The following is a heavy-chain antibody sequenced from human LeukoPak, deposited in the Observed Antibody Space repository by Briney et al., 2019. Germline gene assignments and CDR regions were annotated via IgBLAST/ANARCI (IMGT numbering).Heavy chain of an antibody. CDR1: GFTFSSYA. CDR2: ISTNGGRT. J-gene: IGHJ4*02. V-gene: IGHV3-64D*08. CDR3: PLPTLGY. Sequence: GGSLRLSCAASGFTFSSYAMTWVRQAPGKGLQYVSGISTNGGRTYYADSVKGRFTISRDNSKNTLYLQMSNLGVEDSAVYFCPLPTLGYWGQGTLVTVSS.